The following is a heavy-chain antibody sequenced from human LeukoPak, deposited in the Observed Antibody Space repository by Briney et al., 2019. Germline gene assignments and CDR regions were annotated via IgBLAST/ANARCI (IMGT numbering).Heavy chain of an antibody. D-gene: IGHD3-10*01. V-gene: IGHV4-39*07. CDR3: ARSYYGSGSYPRYYYMDV. CDR2: IYYSGST. J-gene: IGHJ6*03. CDR1: GGSISSSSYY. Sequence: SETLSLTCTVSGGSISSSSYYWGWIRQPPGKGLEWIGSIYYSGSTYYNPSLKSRVTISVDTSKNQFSLKLSSVTAADTAVYYCARSYYGSGSYPRYYYMDVWGKGTTVTVSS.